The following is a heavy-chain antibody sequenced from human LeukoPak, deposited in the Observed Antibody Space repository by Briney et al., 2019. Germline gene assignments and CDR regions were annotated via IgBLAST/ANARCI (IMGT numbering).Heavy chain of an antibody. CDR2: FDPEDGET. CDR1: GYTLTDLS. CDR3: ATATPTVTTYRDAFDI. V-gene: IGHV1-24*01. J-gene: IGHJ3*02. Sequence: ASVTVSCKVSGYTLTDLSMHWVRQAPGQGLEWKGGFDPEDGETIYAQKFQGRVTMTEDTSTDTAYMELSSLRSEDTAVYYCATATPTVTTYRDAFDIWGQGTMVTVSS. D-gene: IGHD4-17*01.